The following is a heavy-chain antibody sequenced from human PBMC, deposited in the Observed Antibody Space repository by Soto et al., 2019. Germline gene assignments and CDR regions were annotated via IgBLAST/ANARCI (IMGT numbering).Heavy chain of an antibody. Sequence: QVQLVQSGAEVKNPGASVKVSCKASGYTFTRYGIGWARQAPGQGLEWMGWINTYNGNTNYAQNVQGRVTLTTETSTSTAYMELRILRSNDADIYYCAMVDVYVTPSPQDVWGQGTTVIVSS. V-gene: IGHV1-18*01. CDR1: GYTFTRYG. J-gene: IGHJ6*01. CDR2: INTYNGNT. D-gene: IGHD3-16*01. CDR3: AMVDVYVTPSPQDV.